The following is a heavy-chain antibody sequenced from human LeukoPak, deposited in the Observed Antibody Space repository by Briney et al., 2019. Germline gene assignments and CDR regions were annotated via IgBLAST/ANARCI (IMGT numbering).Heavy chain of an antibody. CDR2: IYSGGST. CDR3: AKDSHYGVTSSFDY. CDR1: GFTVSSNY. D-gene: IGHD4-23*01. J-gene: IGHJ4*02. V-gene: IGHV3-53*01. Sequence: PGGSLRLSCAASGFTVSSNYMSWVRQAPGKGLEWVSVIYSGGSTYYADSVKGRFTNSRDNSKNTLYLQMNSLRAEDTAVYYCAKDSHYGVTSSFDYWGQGTLVTVSS.